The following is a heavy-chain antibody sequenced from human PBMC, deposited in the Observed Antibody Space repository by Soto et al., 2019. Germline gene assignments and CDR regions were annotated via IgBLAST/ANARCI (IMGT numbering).Heavy chain of an antibody. J-gene: IGHJ4*02. CDR1: GASISSYY. CDR2: ISYSGGT. Sequence: QVQLQESGPGLVKPSETLSLTCTVSGASISSYYWSWIRQSPGKGLEWIGYISYSGGTNYNPSLRARVTISLDTSKNQFSLKLNSLTAEDTAMYYCARGERLGLDYWGQGTLVTVSS. V-gene: IGHV4-59*01. CDR3: ARGERLGLDY. D-gene: IGHD6-19*01.